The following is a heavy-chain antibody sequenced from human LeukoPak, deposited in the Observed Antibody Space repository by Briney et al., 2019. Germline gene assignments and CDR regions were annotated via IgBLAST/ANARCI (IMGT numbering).Heavy chain of an antibody. CDR3: ASGVGTTGTGY. D-gene: IGHD1-1*01. Sequence: GGSLRLSCAASGFTFNTYSMNWVRQAPGKGLEWLSYISRSSATIYYADSVKGRFTISRDNVKNSLYLQMNSLRGEDTAVYYCASGVGTTGTGYWGQGTRVTVSS. V-gene: IGHV3-48*01. CDR1: GFTFNTYS. CDR2: ISRSSATI. J-gene: IGHJ4*02.